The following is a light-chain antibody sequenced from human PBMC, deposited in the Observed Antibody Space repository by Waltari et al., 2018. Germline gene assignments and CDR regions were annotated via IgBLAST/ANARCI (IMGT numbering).Light chain of an antibody. CDR3: QQYDGSVLT. Sequence: VALTQSPDTLSLSPGERATLACRASQSVSSISLVLLQQKPGQAPRLVIYGTSNRATGFPDRFSGSGSGTDFTLTISRLEPEDFAMYYCQQYDGSVLTFGGGTKVEL. V-gene: IGKV3-20*01. CDR2: GTS. CDR1: QSVSSIS. J-gene: IGKJ4*01.